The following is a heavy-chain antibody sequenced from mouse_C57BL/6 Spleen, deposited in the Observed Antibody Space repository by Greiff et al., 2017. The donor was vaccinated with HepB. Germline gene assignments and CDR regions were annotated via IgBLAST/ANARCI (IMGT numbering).Heavy chain of an antibody. CDR2: IYPGDGDT. J-gene: IGHJ3*01. CDR3: AREGVYYGSSYGFAY. D-gene: IGHD1-1*01. CDR1: GYAFSSYW. Sequence: VKLMESGAELVKPGASVKISCKASGYAFSSYWMNWVKQRPGKGLEWIGQIYPGDGDTNYNGKFKGKATLTADKSSSTAYMQLSSLTSEDSAVYFCAREGVYYGSSYGFAYWGQGTLVTVSA. V-gene: IGHV1-80*01.